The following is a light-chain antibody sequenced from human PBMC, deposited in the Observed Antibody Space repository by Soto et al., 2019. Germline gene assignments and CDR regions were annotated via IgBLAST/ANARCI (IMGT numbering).Light chain of an antibody. V-gene: IGLV2-14*03. CDR2: DVS. Sequence: QSALTQPASVSGSPGQSITISCTGTSSDVGAYNYVSWYQQHPGKAPKLMIYDVSSRPSGVSSRFSGSKSGNTASLIISGLQAEDEADYHCSSYTNTDTSYVFGTGTKLTVL. CDR3: SSYTNTDTSYV. CDR1: SSDVGAYNY. J-gene: IGLJ1*01.